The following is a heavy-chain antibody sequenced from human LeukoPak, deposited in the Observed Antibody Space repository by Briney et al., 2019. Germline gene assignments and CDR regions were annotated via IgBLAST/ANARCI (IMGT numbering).Heavy chain of an antibody. CDR3: ARGSGLGIAARVYYYYYYMDV. CDR1: GGSISSSSYY. D-gene: IGHD6-6*01. Sequence: SETLSLTCTVSGGSISSSSYYWGWIRQPPGKGLEWIGSIYYSGSTYYNPSLKSRVTISVDTSKNQFSLNLSSVTAADTAVYYCARGSGLGIAARVYYYYYYMDVWGKGTTVTVSS. V-gene: IGHV4-39*07. J-gene: IGHJ6*03. CDR2: IYYSGST.